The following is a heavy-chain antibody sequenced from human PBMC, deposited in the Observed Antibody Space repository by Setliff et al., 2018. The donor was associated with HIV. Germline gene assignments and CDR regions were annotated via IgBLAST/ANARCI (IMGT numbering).Heavy chain of an antibody. CDR2: IYTSGST. CDR3: ARDSRGSGNFDF. Sequence: SETLSLTCTVSGGSISSYYWSWIRQPPGKGLEWIGYIYTSGSTNYNPSLKSRVTISVDMSKNQFSLRLTSVTAADTAVYYCARDSRGSGNFDFWGQGTLVTVSS. D-gene: IGHD3-10*01. J-gene: IGHJ4*02. CDR1: GGSISSYY. V-gene: IGHV4-4*08.